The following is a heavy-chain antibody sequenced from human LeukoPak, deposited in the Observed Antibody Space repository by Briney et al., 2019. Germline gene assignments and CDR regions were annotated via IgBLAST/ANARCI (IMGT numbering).Heavy chain of an antibody. CDR1: GGSISSYY. CDR3: ARVDGYYGSGSFNWFDP. D-gene: IGHD3-10*01. J-gene: IGHJ5*02. V-gene: IGHV4-4*07. Sequence: PSETLSLTCTVSGGSISSYYWSWIRQPAGKGLEWIGHIYTSGSTNYNPSPKSRVTMSVDTSKKQSSLKLSSVTAADTAVYYCARVDGYYGSGSFNWFDPWGQGTLVTVSS. CDR2: IYTSGST.